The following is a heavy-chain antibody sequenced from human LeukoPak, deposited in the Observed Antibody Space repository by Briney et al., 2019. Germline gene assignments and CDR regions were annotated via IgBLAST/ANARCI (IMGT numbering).Heavy chain of an antibody. Sequence: SETLSLTCTVSGGSISPLYWGWVRQPPGKGLEFIGYIYYSGTTNYNPSLRSRVTLSVDTSKNQFSLKLSSVTAADTAVYYCARGGVAAKYYFDYWGPGTLVTVSS. D-gene: IGHD3-10*01. CDR3: ARGGVAAKYYFDY. CDR1: GGSISPLY. V-gene: IGHV4-59*11. CDR2: IYYSGTT. J-gene: IGHJ4*02.